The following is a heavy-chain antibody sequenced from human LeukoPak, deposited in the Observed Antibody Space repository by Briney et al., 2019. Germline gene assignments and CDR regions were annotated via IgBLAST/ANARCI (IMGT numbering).Heavy chain of an antibody. CDR3: ARVSSSSWSYPYYFDY. J-gene: IGHJ4*02. CDR1: GYTFTSYY. D-gene: IGHD6-13*01. V-gene: IGHV1-46*01. Sequence: ASVKVSCKASGYTFTSYYMHWVRQAPGQGLEWMGIINPSGGSTSYAQKFQGRVTMTRDTSTSTVYMELSSLRSEDTAVYYCARVSSSSWSYPYYFDYWGQGTLVTVSS. CDR2: INPSGGST.